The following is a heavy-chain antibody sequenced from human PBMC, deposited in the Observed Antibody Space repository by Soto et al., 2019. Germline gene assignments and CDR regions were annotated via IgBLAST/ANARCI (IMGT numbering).Heavy chain of an antibody. CDR2: VYHNGNA. CDR1: GGSITTPGYS. CDR3: ARVGSSSSF. D-gene: IGHD6-6*01. V-gene: IGHV4-30-2*01. Sequence: SETLSLTCTVSGGSITTPGYSWSWIRQPPGKAPEWIGYVYHNGNAYPKPSLKSRVTISVDTSKNQFSLKLSSVTAADTAVYYCARVGSSSSFWGQGTLVTVSS. J-gene: IGHJ4*02.